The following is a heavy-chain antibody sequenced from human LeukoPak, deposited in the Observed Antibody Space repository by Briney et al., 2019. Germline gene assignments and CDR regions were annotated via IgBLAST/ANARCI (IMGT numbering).Heavy chain of an antibody. Sequence: GASVKVSCKASGGTFSSYAISWVRQAPGQGLEWMGGIIPIFGTANYAQKFQGRVTITADESTSTAYMELSSLRSEDTAVYYCARDITGTTASPGYWGQGTLVTVSS. D-gene: IGHD1-20*01. CDR3: ARDITGTTASPGY. J-gene: IGHJ4*02. CDR1: GGTFSSYA. V-gene: IGHV1-69*13. CDR2: IIPIFGTA.